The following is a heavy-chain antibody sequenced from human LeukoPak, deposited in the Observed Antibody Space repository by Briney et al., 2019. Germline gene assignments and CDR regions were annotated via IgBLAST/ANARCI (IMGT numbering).Heavy chain of an antibody. V-gene: IGHV4-4*07. J-gene: IGHJ4*02. D-gene: IGHD5-12*01. CDR2: IHTTGST. CDR3: ASSYSDTDWNFDY. CDR1: GASIGSFY. Sequence: TTSETLSLTCTVSGASIGSFYWSWIRQPAGKGLEWIGRIHTTGSTSYNPSLKNRVTMSVDTSKNQFSLKLNSVTAADTAFYYCASSYSDTDWNFDYWGQGTLVTVSS.